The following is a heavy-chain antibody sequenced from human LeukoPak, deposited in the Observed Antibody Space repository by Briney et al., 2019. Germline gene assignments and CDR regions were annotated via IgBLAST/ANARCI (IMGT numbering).Heavy chain of an antibody. Sequence: SETLSLTCTVSGGSISSGSYYWSWIRQPAGKGLEWIGRIYTSGSTNYNPSLKSRVTISVDTSKNQFSLKLSSVTAADTAVYYCARGRPSHYDFWSGYESWGQGTLVTVSS. D-gene: IGHD3-3*01. CDR3: ARGRPSHYDFWSGYES. CDR2: IYTSGST. V-gene: IGHV4-61*02. J-gene: IGHJ5*02. CDR1: GGSISSGSYY.